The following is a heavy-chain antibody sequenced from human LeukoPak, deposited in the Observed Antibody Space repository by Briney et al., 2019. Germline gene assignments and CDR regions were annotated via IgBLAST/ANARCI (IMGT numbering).Heavy chain of an antibody. Sequence: GGSERLTCAAYGFTFCWNPMHRVRQAPGKGLEWVAVISYDGSNKYYADSVKGRFTISRDSSENTLYLQMNSLRAEDTAVYLCARVGYYSSVPFSYFDDGDQGNLVIVSS. CDR2: ISYDGSNK. CDR3: ARVGYYSSVPFSYFDD. D-gene: IGHD3-10*01. CDR1: GFTFCWNP. J-gene: IGHJ4*02. V-gene: IGHV3-30*14.